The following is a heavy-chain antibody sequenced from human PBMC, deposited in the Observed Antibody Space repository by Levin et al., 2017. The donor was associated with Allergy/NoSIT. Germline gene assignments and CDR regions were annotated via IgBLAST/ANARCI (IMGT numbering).Heavy chain of an antibody. V-gene: IGHV3-72*01. CDR3: ARLSSGSYYYCMDV. CDR2: ARNKAKSYTT. CDR1: GFSFSDHY. D-gene: IGHD3-22*01. J-gene: IGHJ6*03. Sequence: GGSLRLSCAASGFSFSDHYMDWVRQAPGKGLEWVGRARNKAKSYTTEYAASVKGRFTISRDDSKNSLYLQMNSLKAEDTAVYYCARLSSGSYYYCMDVWGKGTTVTVSS.